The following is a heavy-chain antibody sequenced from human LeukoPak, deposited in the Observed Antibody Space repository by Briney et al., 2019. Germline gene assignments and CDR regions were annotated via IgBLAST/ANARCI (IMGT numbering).Heavy chain of an antibody. CDR3: ARDRMDTAMVFAGNFGY. CDR2: IYSGGST. D-gene: IGHD5-18*01. CDR1: GFTVSSNY. Sequence: GGSLRLSCAASGFTVSSNYMSWVRQAPGKGLEWVSVIYSGGSTYYADSVKGRFTISRDNSKNTLYLQMNSLRAEDTAVYYCARDRMDTAMVFAGNFGYWGQGTLVTVSS. J-gene: IGHJ4*02. V-gene: IGHV3-66*01.